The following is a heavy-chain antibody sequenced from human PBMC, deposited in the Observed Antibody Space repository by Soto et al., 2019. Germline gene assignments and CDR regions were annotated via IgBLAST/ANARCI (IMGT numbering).Heavy chain of an antibody. CDR2: INPSGGST. D-gene: IGHD2-15*01. CDR1: GYTFTSYY. CDR3: ARVRRVAARNWFDP. J-gene: IGHJ5*02. V-gene: IGHV1-46*01. Sequence: ASVKVSCKASGYTFTSYYMHWVRQAPGQGLEWMGIINPSGGSTSYAQKFQGRVTITADESTSTAYMELSSLRSEDTAVYYCARVRRVAARNWFDPWGQGTLVTVSS.